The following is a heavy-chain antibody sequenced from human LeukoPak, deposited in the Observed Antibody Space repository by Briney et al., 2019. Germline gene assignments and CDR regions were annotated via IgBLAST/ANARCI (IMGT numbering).Heavy chain of an antibody. J-gene: IGHJ4*02. Sequence: SETLSLTCAVSGGSVSSDTFYWSWIRQPPGKGLEWIGYIYHSGSTYYNPSLKSRVTISVDRSKNQFSLKLSSVTAADTAVYYCARAGYSYGSFDYWGQGTLVTVSS. D-gene: IGHD5-18*01. CDR3: ARAGYSYGSFDY. CDR2: IYHSGST. V-gene: IGHV4-30-2*01. CDR1: GGSVSSDTFY.